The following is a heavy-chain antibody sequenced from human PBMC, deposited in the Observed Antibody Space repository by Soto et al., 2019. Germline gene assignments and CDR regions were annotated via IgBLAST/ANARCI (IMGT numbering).Heavy chain of an antibody. J-gene: IGHJ6*02. CDR3: TRKRFGMDV. CDR2: IKEDGSEK. V-gene: IGHV3-7*03. Sequence: EVQLVESGGGLVQPGESLRLSCAASGFTFSNSWMSWVRQAPGKGLEWVANIKEDGSEKDYVDPVKGRFTITRDNAKNSLYLPMNNLRAEDTAVYFGTRKRFGMDVWGQGTTVTVSS. CDR1: GFTFSNSW.